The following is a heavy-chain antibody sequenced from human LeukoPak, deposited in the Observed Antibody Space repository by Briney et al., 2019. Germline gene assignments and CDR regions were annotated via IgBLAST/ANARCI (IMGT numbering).Heavy chain of an antibody. D-gene: IGHD6-13*01. CDR2: ISAYNGNT. Sequence: ASVKVSCKASGYTFTSYGISWVRQAPGQGLEWMGWISAYNGNTNYAQKLQGRVTMTTDASTSTAYMELRSLRSDDTAVYYCAISSRQLVRVKNYGMDVWGQGTTVTVSS. CDR1: GYTFTSYG. CDR3: AISSRQLVRVKNYGMDV. J-gene: IGHJ6*01. V-gene: IGHV1-18*01.